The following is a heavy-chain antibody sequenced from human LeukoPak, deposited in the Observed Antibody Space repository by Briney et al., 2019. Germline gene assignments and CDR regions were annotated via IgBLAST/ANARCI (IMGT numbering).Heavy chain of an antibody. V-gene: IGHV5-51*01. J-gene: IGHJ4*02. D-gene: IGHD6-19*01. CDR1: GYSFTSYW. CDR3: ARHAASSSVWDPFDY. CDR2: IYPGDSDA. Sequence: GESLKISCKGSGYSFTSYWIAWVRQRPGKGLEWMGIIYPGDSDARYSPSFEGQVTISADKSISTAYLQWSSLKASDTAMYYCARHAASSSVWDPFDYWGQGTLVTVSS.